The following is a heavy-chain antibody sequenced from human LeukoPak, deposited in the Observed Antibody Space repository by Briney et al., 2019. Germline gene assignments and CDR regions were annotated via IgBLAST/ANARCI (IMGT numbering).Heavy chain of an antibody. D-gene: IGHD3-22*01. CDR2: ISWDGGSR. V-gene: IGHV3-43*01. Sequence: PGGSLRLSCAASGFSFDEYTLHWVRQAPGKGPEWVSLISWDGGSRDYADSVKGRFTISRDNIKNSLYLQMNSLRTEDTALYYCAKNLDSSGYRFYFRHWGQGTLVTVSS. J-gene: IGHJ1*01. CDR3: AKNLDSSGYRFYFRH. CDR1: GFSFDEYT.